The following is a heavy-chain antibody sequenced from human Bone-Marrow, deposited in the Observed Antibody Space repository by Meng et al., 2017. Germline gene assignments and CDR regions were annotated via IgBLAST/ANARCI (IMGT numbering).Heavy chain of an antibody. CDR2: IYHSGST. V-gene: IGHV4-4*02. Sequence: QLQLQESGPVLVKQSRSLSHTCVVSGCSISSSNWWSWVRQPPGKGLEWIGEIYHSGSTNYNPSLKSRVTISVDKSKNQFSLKLSSVTAADTAVYYCARDYYDSSGYPTFDYWGQGTLVTVSS. J-gene: IGHJ4*02. CDR3: ARDYYDSSGYPTFDY. D-gene: IGHD3-22*01. CDR1: GCSISSSNW.